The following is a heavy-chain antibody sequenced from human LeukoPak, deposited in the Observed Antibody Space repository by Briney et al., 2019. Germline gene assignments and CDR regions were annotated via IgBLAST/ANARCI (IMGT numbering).Heavy chain of an antibody. CDR1: GFTFNTYS. J-gene: IGHJ4*02. D-gene: IGHD6-13*01. V-gene: IGHV3-21*01. Sequence: GESLRLSCAASGFTFNTYSMNWVRQAPGKGLEWISSISVDSNYLYYVDSLRGRFTVSRDNTKNSLYLQMNRLRAEDTAVYYCARGARYTTIWYSHDYWGQGTLVTVSS. CDR2: ISVDSNYL. CDR3: ARGARYTTIWYSHDY.